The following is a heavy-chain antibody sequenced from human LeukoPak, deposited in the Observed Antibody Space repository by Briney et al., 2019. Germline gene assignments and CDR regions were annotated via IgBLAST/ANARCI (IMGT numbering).Heavy chain of an antibody. J-gene: IGHJ6*03. CDR2: ISSSSSYI. CDR3: ARPAMVRGVIAYYYYYMDV. D-gene: IGHD3-10*01. V-gene: IGHV3-21*01. Sequence: GGSLRLSCAASGFTFSSYSMNWVRQAPGKGLEWVSSISSSSSYIYYADSVKGRFTISRDNAKNSLYLQMDSLRAEDTAVYYCARPAMVRGVIAYYYYYMDVWGKGTTVTVSS. CDR1: GFTFSSYS.